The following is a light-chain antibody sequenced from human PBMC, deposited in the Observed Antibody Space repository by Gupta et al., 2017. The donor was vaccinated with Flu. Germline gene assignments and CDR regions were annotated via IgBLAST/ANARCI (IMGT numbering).Light chain of an antibody. CDR3: QQSYITPRT. V-gene: IGKV1-39*01. CDR1: ERVGNY. J-gene: IGKJ1*01. CDR2: AAS. Sequence: GDRVTMTCRASERVGNYLNWYQQKPGKAPKLLIFAASTLQSGVLSRFSGSGSGTDFTLTISSLQPEDFSTYFCQQSYITPRTFGPGTKVEIK.